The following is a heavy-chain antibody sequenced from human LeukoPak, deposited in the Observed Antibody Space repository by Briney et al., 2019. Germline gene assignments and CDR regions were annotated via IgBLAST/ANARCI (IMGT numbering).Heavy chain of an antibody. CDR2: IYYSGTT. J-gene: IGHJ6*02. D-gene: IGHD6-6*01. CDR3: ARDLYQYSSSSLYYYYYGMDV. CDR1: GGSISSYY. Sequence: SATLSLTCTVSGGSISSYYWSWIRQPPGKGLEWIGYIYYSGTTNYNPSLKSRVTISVDTSKNQFSLKLSSVTAADTAVYYCARDLYQYSSSSLYYYYYGMDVWGQGTTVTVSS. V-gene: IGHV4-59*01.